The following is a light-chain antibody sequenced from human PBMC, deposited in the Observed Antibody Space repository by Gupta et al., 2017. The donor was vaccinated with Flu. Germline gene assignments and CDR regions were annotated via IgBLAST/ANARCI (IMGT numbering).Light chain of an antibody. V-gene: IGKV3-20*01. CDR3: QQDGSSPWT. J-gene: IGKJ1*01. Sequence: ELVLTQSPGTLSLSPGDRATLSCRASQSVSSSYLAWYQQKPGQAPRLLIYGASSRETGIPERFSGSGSGTEFTLTISRLEPEDFAVYYCQQDGSSPWTFGQGTKVEVK. CDR1: QSVSSSY. CDR2: GAS.